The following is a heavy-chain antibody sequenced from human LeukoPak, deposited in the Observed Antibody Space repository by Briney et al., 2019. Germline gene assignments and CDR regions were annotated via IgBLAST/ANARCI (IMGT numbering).Heavy chain of an antibody. CDR2: IHYSGST. Sequence: SETLSLTCPLSGDSFTSHYWSWIRQPPGKGLEWVGYIHYSGSTNYNPSLKSRVTISVDTSKNQFSLKVSSVTAADTAVYYCARGRGSYYSNWGQGTQVTVSS. CDR3: ARGRGSYYSN. V-gene: IGHV4-59*11. CDR1: GDSFTSHY. D-gene: IGHD3-10*01. J-gene: IGHJ4*02.